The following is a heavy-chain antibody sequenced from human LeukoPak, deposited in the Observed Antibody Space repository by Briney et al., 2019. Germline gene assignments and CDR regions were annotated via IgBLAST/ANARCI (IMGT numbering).Heavy chain of an antibody. J-gene: IGHJ5*02. CDR2: IYYSGST. CDR3: ARLLYIVVVPAAKGWFDP. CDR1: GGSISNYY. D-gene: IGHD2-2*01. Sequence: PSETLSLTCTVSGGSISNYYWSWIRQPPGKGLEWIGSIYYSGSTYYNPSLKSRVTISVDTSKNQFSLKLSSVTAADTAVYYCARLLYIVVVPAAKGWFDPWGQGTLVTVSS. V-gene: IGHV4-59*05.